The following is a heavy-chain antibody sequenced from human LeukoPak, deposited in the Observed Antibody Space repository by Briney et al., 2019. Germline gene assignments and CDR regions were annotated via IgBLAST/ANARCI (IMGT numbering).Heavy chain of an antibody. CDR2: TNHSGST. CDR1: GGSFSGYY. D-gene: IGHD6-6*01. J-gene: IGHJ4*02. CDR3: ARVAARRFDY. Sequence: PSETLSLTCAVYGGSFSGYYWSWIRQPPGKGLEWVGETNHSGSTNYNPSLKSRVTISVDTSKNQFSLKLSSVTAADTAVYYCARVAARRFDYWGQGTLVTVSS. V-gene: IGHV4-34*01.